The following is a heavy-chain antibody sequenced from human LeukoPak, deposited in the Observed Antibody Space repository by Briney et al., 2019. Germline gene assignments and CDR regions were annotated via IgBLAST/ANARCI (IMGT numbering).Heavy chain of an antibody. CDR3: ARGFVGGAFDI. CDR1: GDSISRYY. V-gene: IGHV4-4*07. CDR2: IYNGGII. D-gene: IGHD3-3*01. Sequence: SETLSLTCTVSGDSISRYYWSWIRQPAGKGLEWIGRIYNGGIITYNPSLKSRVTMSIDTSNNQFSLKLSSVTAADTAVYYCARGFVGGAFDIWGQGTMVTVSS. J-gene: IGHJ3*02.